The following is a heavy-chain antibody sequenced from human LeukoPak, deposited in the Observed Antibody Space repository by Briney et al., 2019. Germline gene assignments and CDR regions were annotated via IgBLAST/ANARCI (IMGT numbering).Heavy chain of an antibody. CDR2: INPNSGVT. V-gene: IGHV1-2*02. D-gene: IGHD3-10*01. Sequence: GASVKVSCKASGYTFTDYYIHWVRQAPGQGLEWMGWINPNSGVTNYAQKFQGRVTMTRDTSITTAYMELSRLRSDDTAVYYCARDSITMVRGVYYYYMDVWGKGTTVTVSS. CDR3: ARDSITMVRGVYYYYMDV. CDR1: GYTFTDYY. J-gene: IGHJ6*03.